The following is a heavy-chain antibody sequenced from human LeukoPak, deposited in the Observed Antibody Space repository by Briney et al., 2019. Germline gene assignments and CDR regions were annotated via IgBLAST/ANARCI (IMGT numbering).Heavy chain of an antibody. J-gene: IGHJ3*02. Sequence: PGGSLRLFCAASGFTFSSYSMNWVRQAPGKGLEWVSSISSSSSYIYYADSVKSRFTISRDNAKTSLYLQMNSLRAEDTAEYYCARANYYDSSGYYLDAFDIWGQGTMVTVSS. V-gene: IGHV3-21*01. CDR1: GFTFSSYS. CDR3: ARANYYDSSGYYLDAFDI. CDR2: ISSSSSYI. D-gene: IGHD3-22*01.